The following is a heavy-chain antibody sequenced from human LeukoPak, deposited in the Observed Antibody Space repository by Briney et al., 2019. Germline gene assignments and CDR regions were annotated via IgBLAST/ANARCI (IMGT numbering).Heavy chain of an antibody. CDR2: ISYDGSNK. CDR1: GFTFSSYA. V-gene: IGHV3-30-3*01. Sequence: GGSLRLSCAASGFTFSSYAMHWVRQAPGKGPEWVAVISYDGSNKYYADSVKGRFTISRDNSKNTLYLQMNSLRAEDTAVYYCARGGAFDIWGQGTMVTVSS. J-gene: IGHJ3*02. CDR3: ARGGAFDI.